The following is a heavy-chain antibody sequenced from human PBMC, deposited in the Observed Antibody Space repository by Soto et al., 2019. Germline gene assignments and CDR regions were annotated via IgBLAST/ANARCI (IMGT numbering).Heavy chain of an antibody. CDR2: ISYDGSNK. V-gene: IGHV3-30*18. Sequence: QVQLVESGGGVVQPGRSLRLSCAASRFTFSSYGMHWVRQAPGKGLEWVAVISYDGSNKYYADSVKGRFTISRDNSKNTLYLQMNSLRAEDTAVYYCAKDHSWLQLQHAFDIWGQGTMVTVSS. D-gene: IGHD5-12*01. J-gene: IGHJ3*02. CDR1: RFTFSSYG. CDR3: AKDHSWLQLQHAFDI.